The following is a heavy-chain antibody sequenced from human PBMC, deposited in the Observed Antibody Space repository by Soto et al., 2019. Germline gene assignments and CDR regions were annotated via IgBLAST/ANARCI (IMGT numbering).Heavy chain of an antibody. D-gene: IGHD6-13*01. J-gene: IGHJ4*02. CDR1: EFTFSSYA. CDR3: ARVGSSSWYLPYFDY. Sequence: QVQLVESGRGVVQPGRSLRLSCAASEFTFSSYAMHWVRQAPGKGLERVAVISYDGSNKYYADSVQGRFTISRDNSKNTLYLQMNSLRTEDTAVYHCARVGSSSWYLPYFDYWGQGTLVTASS. CDR2: ISYDGSNK. V-gene: IGHV3-30-3*01.